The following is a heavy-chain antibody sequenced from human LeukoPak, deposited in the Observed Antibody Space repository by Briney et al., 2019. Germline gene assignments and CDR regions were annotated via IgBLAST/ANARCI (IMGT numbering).Heavy chain of an antibody. D-gene: IGHD3-10*01. CDR2: IYYSGST. V-gene: IGHV4-39*07. CDR3: ARVSYGSGSYYNWFDP. J-gene: IGHJ5*02. Sequence: SETLSLTCTVSGGSISSSSYYWGWIRQPPGKGLEWIGSIYYSGSTYYNPSLKSRVTISVDTSKNQFSLKLSSVTAADTAVYYCARVSYGSGSYYNWFDPWGQGTLVTVSS. CDR1: GGSISSSSYY.